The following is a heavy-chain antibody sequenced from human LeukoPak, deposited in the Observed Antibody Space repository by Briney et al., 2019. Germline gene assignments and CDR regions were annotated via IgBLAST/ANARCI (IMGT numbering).Heavy chain of an antibody. V-gene: IGHV3-11*01. CDR2: ISSSGSTI. Sequence: GGSLRLSCAASGFTFSDYYMSWIRQAPGKGLEWVSYISSSGSTIYYADSVKGRFTISRDNAKNSLYLQMNSLRAEDTALYYCAKGVSYYYDSSGAFFDYWGQGTLVTVSS. CDR1: GFTFSDYY. D-gene: IGHD3-22*01. J-gene: IGHJ4*02. CDR3: AKGVSYYYDSSGAFFDY.